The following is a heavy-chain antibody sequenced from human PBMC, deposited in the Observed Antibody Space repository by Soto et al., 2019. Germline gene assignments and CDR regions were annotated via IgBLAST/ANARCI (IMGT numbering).Heavy chain of an antibody. CDR2: IYSGGST. V-gene: IGHV3-66*01. CDR1: GFTVSSNY. Sequence: GGSLRLSCAASGFTVSSNYMSWVRQAPGKGLEWVSVIYSGGSTYYADSVKGRFTISRDNSKNTLYLQMNSLRAEDTAVYYCASTWWEWLSDNYYYYGMDVWGQGTTVTVSS. D-gene: IGHD3-3*01. J-gene: IGHJ6*02. CDR3: ASTWWEWLSDNYYYYGMDV.